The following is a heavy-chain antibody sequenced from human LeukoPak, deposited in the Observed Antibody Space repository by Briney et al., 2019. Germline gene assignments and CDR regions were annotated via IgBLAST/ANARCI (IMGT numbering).Heavy chain of an antibody. CDR1: GGSISSGGYS. J-gene: IGHJ4*02. V-gene: IGHV4-30-2*01. D-gene: IGHD3-10*01. CDR3: ARVGDSGYYGSGSYIVY. Sequence: SQTLSLTCAVSGGSISSGGYSWSWIRQPPGKGLEWIGYIYHSGSTYYNPSLKSRVTISVDRSKNQFSLKLSSVTAADTAVYYCARVGDSGYYGSGSYIVYWGQGTLVTVSS. CDR2: IYHSGST.